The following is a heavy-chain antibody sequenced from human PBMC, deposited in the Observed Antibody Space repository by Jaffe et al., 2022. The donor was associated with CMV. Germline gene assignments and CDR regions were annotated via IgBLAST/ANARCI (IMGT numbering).Heavy chain of an antibody. V-gene: IGHV4-34*01. J-gene: IGHJ6*03. CDR2: INHSGST. CDR1: GGSFSGYY. D-gene: IGHD3-22*01. CDR3: ARGPQLVVVTYSGYYYMDV. Sequence: QVQLQQWGAGLLKPSETLSLTCAVYGGSFSGYYWSWIRQPPGKGLEWIGEINHSGSTNYNPSLKSRVTISVDTSKNQFSLKLSSVTAADTAVYYCARGPQLVVVTYSGYYYMDVWGKGTTVTVSS.